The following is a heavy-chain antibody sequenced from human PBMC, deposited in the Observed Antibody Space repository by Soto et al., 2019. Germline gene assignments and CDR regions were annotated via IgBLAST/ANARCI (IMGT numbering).Heavy chain of an antibody. Sequence: GASVKVSCKASGYSFTGYFTQSVRQAPGQGLEWMGWINLNSGGTNYAQKFQGRVTMTRDTSISTAYMELSRLRSDDTAVYYCARGGDTAMVYHGMDVWGQGTTVTVSS. CDR1: GYSFTGYF. J-gene: IGHJ6*02. D-gene: IGHD5-18*01. CDR3: ARGGDTAMVYHGMDV. CDR2: INLNSGGT. V-gene: IGHV1-2*02.